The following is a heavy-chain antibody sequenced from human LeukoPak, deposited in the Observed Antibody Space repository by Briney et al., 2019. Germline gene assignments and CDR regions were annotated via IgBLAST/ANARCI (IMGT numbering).Heavy chain of an antibody. Sequence: GSSVKVSCKASGGTFSSYAISWVRQAPGRGLEWMGGIIPIFGTANYAQKFQGRVTFTADESTSTAYMELSSLRSEDTAVYYCARAEYPSDYYYGMDVWGQGTTVTVSS. D-gene: IGHD2-2*01. CDR1: GGTFSSYA. CDR3: ARAEYPSDYYYGMDV. J-gene: IGHJ6*02. V-gene: IGHV1-69*01. CDR2: IIPIFGTA.